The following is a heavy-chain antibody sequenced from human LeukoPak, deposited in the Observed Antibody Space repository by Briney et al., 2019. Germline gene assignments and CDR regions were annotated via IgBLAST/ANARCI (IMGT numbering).Heavy chain of an antibody. CDR2: ISYDGSNK. J-gene: IGHJ4*02. D-gene: IGHD5-18*01. CDR3: AKEGRIQLWLLNPYYFDY. CDR1: GFTFSSYG. Sequence: PGGSLRLSCAASGFTFSSYGMHWVRRAPGKGLEWVAVISYDGSNKYYADSVKGRFTISRDNSKNTLYLQMNSLRAEDTAVYYCAKEGRIQLWLLNPYYFDYWGQGTLVTVSS. V-gene: IGHV3-30*18.